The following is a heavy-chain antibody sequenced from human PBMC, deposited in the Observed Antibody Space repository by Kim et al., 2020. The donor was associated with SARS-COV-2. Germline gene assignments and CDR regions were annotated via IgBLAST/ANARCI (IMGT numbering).Heavy chain of an antibody. CDR1: GFTFTNYA. CDR2: ICSSGVNT. CDR3: AKDPGNGSSYDASDI. Sequence: GGSLRLSCAASGFTFTNYAMRWVRQAPGKGLEWVSSICSSGVNTYYADSVKGRLTISRDNSKNTLYLQMNSLRADDTAVYYCAKDPGNGSSYDASDIWGQGTMVTVSS. J-gene: IGHJ3*02. D-gene: IGHD1-26*01. V-gene: IGHV3-23*01.